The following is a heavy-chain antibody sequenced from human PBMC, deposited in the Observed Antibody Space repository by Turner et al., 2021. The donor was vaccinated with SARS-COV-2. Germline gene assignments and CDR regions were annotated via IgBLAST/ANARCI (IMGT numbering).Heavy chain of an antibody. V-gene: IGHV3-53*01. CDR2: IYSGGST. CDR3: ARDGGGSGSYCYFDY. Sequence: EVQLVESGGGLIQPGGSLRLSCAASGFTVSNNYMSWVRQAPGKGLEWVSVIYSGGSTYYADSVKGRFTISRDNSKNTLYLQMNSLRAEDTAVYYCARDGGGSGSYCYFDYWGQGTLVTVSS. CDR1: GFTVSNNY. D-gene: IGHD3-10*01. J-gene: IGHJ4*02.